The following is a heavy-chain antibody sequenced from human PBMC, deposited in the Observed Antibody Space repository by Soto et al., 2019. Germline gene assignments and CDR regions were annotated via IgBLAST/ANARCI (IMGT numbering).Heavy chain of an antibody. D-gene: IGHD4-17*01. CDR2: IHTSGTA. CDR3: VRLPPTVTPGRNFYYYMDV. Sequence: QLRLQESGPRLLKPSATLSLTCAVSGDSVTSSDVAWGWIRQPPGKGPEWIASIHTSGTANHNPSLHSRVSISIDTSRNDVSLKLTAVTAADTSVYFSVRLPPTVTPGRNFYYYMDVWGKGTTVIVSS. J-gene: IGHJ6*03. CDR1: GDSVTSSDVA. V-gene: IGHV4-39*02.